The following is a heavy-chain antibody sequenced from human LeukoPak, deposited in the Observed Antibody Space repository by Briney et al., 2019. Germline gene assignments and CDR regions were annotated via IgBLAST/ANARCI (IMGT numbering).Heavy chain of an antibody. Sequence: SVKVSCKASGGTFSSYAISWVRQAPGQGLEWMGRIIPILGIANYAQKFQGRVTITADKSTSTAYMELSSLRSEDTAVYYCASRPTYYDFWSGYSYDYWGQGTLVAVSS. CDR1: GGTFSSYA. D-gene: IGHD3-3*01. V-gene: IGHV1-69*04. CDR2: IIPILGIA. CDR3: ASRPTYYDFWSGYSYDY. J-gene: IGHJ4*02.